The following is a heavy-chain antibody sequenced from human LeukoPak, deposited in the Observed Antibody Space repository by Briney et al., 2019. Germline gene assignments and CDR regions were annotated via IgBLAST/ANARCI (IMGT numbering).Heavy chain of an antibody. D-gene: IGHD1-26*01. CDR1: GYTFTNYW. Sequence: HGESLKISCKGSGYTFTNYWIGWVRQRPGKGLEWMGNIHPGDSSTRYSPSFQGQVTISADKSISTAYLQWSSLEASDTAMYFSAIQVGATVHFHYWGQGTLVTVSS. CDR2: IHPGDSST. J-gene: IGHJ4*02. V-gene: IGHV5-51*01. CDR3: AIQVGATVHFHY.